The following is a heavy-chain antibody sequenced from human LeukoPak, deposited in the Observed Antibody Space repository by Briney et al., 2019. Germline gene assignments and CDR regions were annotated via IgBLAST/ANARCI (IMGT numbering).Heavy chain of an antibody. V-gene: IGHV4-59*01. CDR3: ARVEPGYSSSWVPSYWYFDL. J-gene: IGHJ2*01. CDR1: GGSISSYY. Sequence: SETLSLTCTVSGGSISSYYWSWIRQPPGKGLEWIGYIYYSGSTNYNPSLKSRVTISVDTSKNQFSLKLSSVTAADTAVYYCARVEPGYSSSWVPSYWYFDLWGRGTLVTVSS. CDR2: IYYSGST. D-gene: IGHD6-13*01.